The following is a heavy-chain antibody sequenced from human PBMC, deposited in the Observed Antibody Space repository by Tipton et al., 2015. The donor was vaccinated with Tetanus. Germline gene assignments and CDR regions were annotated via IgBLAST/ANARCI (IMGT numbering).Heavy chain of an antibody. J-gene: IGHJ4*02. D-gene: IGHD1/OR15-1a*01. CDR1: GFTFSSYS. Sequence: SLRLSCVASGFTFSSYSMNWVRQAPGKGLEWVSYISRSSETIYHADSVKGRFTNSRDNAKNSLYLQMNSLRVEDTAVYYCARDYSYSSATGSTMHYWGQGTPVTVSS. CDR2: ISRSSETI. V-gene: IGHV3-48*01. CDR3: ARDYSYSSATGSTMHY.